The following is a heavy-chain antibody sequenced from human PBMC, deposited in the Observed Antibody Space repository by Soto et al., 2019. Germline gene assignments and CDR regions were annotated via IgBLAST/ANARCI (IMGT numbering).Heavy chain of an antibody. CDR1: CGSIDRRNSY. D-gene: IGHD3-10*01. V-gene: IGHV4-39*01. Sequence: SETLSLTCNVSCGSIDRRNSYWDWLGQPPGKGLEWIGTTYYNGNAYYNPSLKSRVSMSVDTSKNQFSLKLVSVTAADTAVYYCARHFVAVVIKGWGYWGQGTLVTVS. CDR2: TYYNGNA. J-gene: IGHJ4*02. CDR3: ARHFVAVVIKGWGY.